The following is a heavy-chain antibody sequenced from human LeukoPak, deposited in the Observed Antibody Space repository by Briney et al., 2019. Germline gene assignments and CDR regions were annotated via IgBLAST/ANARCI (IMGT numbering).Heavy chain of an antibody. CDR1: GGSFSGYY. Sequence: SETLSLTCAVYGGSFSGYYWSWIRQPPGKGLEWIGEINHSGSTNYNPSLKSRLTISVDTSKNQFSLKLSSVTAADTAVYYCARGEAVANSFDYWGQGTLVTVSS. CDR3: ARGEAVANSFDY. D-gene: IGHD6-19*01. V-gene: IGHV4-34*01. J-gene: IGHJ4*02. CDR2: INHSGST.